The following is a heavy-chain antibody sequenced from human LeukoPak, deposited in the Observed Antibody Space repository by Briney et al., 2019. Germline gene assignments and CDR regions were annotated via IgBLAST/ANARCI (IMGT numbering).Heavy chain of an antibody. V-gene: IGHV3-23*01. CDR3: AKGRSGFDY. CDR2: ISGSGGST. Sequence: TGGSLRLSCAASGFTFSSYGMSWVRQAPGKGLEWVSGISGSGGSTYYADSVKGRFTISRDNSKNTLYLQMNSLRAEDTAVYYCAKGRSGFDYWGQGTLVTVSS. D-gene: IGHD4-17*01. CDR1: GFTFSSYG. J-gene: IGHJ4*02.